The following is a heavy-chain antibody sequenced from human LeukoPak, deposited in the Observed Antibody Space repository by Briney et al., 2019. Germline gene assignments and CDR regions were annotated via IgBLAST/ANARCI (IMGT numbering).Heavy chain of an antibody. CDR1: GGSISSYY. Sequence: SETLSLTCTVSGGSISSYYWSWIRQPPGKGLEWIGNICDSGSTNYNPSLKSRVTISVDTSKNQCSLKLSSVTAADTAVYYCARQSISGSSLSYFDYWGQGTLVNVSS. V-gene: IGHV4-59*01. D-gene: IGHD3-22*01. CDR3: ARQSISGSSLSYFDY. CDR2: ICDSGST. J-gene: IGHJ4*02.